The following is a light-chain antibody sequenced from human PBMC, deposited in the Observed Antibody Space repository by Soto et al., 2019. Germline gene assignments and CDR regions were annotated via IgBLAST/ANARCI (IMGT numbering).Light chain of an antibody. CDR2: EVS. CDR3: SSYTSRSTLDYV. Sequence: QSVLTQPASVSGSPGQSITISCTGTSSDVGGYNYVSWYQQHPGKAPKLMIYEVSNRPSGVSNRFSGSKSGNTASLTISRLQAEDEADYYCSSYTSRSTLDYVFGSGTKVTVL. V-gene: IGLV2-14*01. CDR1: SSDVGGYNY. J-gene: IGLJ1*01.